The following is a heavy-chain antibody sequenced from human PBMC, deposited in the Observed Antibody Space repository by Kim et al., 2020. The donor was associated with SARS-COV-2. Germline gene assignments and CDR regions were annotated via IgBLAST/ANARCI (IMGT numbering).Heavy chain of an antibody. V-gene: IGHV3-23*01. J-gene: IGHJ4*02. CDR2: ISGNAGSM. Sequence: GGSLRLSCAGSGFTFSSYGMRWVRQAPGKGLEWVSGISGNAGSMFYADSVKGRFTISRDNAKNTTYLQMNSLRAEDTAVYYCERAGVYYFGYWGQGTLVTVSS. CDR3: ERAGVYYFGY. CDR1: GFTFSSYG.